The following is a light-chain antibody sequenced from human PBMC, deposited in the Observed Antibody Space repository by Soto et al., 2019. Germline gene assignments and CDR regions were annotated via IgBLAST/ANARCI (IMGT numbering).Light chain of an antibody. CDR3: GSWDSSLSAYV. CDR1: SSNIGGNS. Sequence: QSVMTQPPSVSAAPGQKVTIACSGSSSNIGGNSVSWYQQLPGTAPKLLIYDDNKRPSGIPDRFSGSKSGTSATLGITGFQTGDEADYYCGSWDSSLSAYVVGTGTKLTV. CDR2: DDN. J-gene: IGLJ1*01. V-gene: IGLV1-51*01.